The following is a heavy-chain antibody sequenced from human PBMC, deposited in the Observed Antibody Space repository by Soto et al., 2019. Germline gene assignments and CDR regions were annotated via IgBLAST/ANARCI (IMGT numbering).Heavy chain of an antibody. V-gene: IGHV4-59*01. J-gene: IGHJ6*02. Sequence: PSETLSLTCTVSGGSISSYYWSWSRQPPGKGLEWIGYIYYSGSTNYNPSLKSRVTISVDTSKNQFSLKLSSVTAADTAVYFCARISLVRDYYGMDVWGQGTTVTVSS. CDR2: IYYSGST. CDR3: ARISLVRDYYGMDV. D-gene: IGHD6-13*01. CDR1: GGSISSYY.